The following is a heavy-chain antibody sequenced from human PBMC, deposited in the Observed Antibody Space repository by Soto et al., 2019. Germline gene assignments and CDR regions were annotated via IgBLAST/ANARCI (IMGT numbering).Heavy chain of an antibody. CDR1: GGTIRSGGDY. D-gene: IGHD5-18*01. CDR2: IYYSGRT. J-gene: IGHJ4*02. CDR3: ARDAPRKGRAYSYGYFDY. V-gene: IGHV4-31*03. Sequence: SETQSLTCPVSGGTIRSGGDYWSWIRQEPGEGLASIAYIYYSGRTSYNPSLKSRVTISLDTSKNQFSLKLSSVTAADTAVYYCARDAPRKGRAYSYGYFDYWGQGTLVTVSS.